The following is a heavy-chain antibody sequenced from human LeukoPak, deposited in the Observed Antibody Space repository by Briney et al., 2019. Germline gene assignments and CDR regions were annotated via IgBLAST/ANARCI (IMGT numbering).Heavy chain of an antibody. D-gene: IGHD4-23*01. V-gene: IGHV4-39*01. CDR1: GGSISSSSYY. Sequence: KTSETLSLTCTVSGGSISSSSYYWGWIRQPPGKGLGWIGSLYYSGSTHYNPSLKSRVTISVDTSKNQFSLKLSSVIAADTAVYYCANSANYGGNSGFFDYWGQGTLVTVSS. J-gene: IGHJ4*02. CDR3: ANSANYGGNSGFFDY. CDR2: LYYSGST.